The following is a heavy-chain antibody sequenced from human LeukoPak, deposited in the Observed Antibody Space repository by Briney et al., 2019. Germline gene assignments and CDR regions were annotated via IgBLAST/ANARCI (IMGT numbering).Heavy chain of an antibody. Sequence: ASVKVSCKASGYTFTSYDINWVRQATGQGLEWMGWMNPNSGNTGYAQKFQGRVTITWNTSISTAYMELSSLRSEDTAVYYCARGSGYSSSWYRYYYYYMDVWGKGTTVTVSS. J-gene: IGHJ6*03. CDR1: GYTFTSYD. V-gene: IGHV1-8*03. CDR2: MNPNSGNT. D-gene: IGHD6-13*01. CDR3: ARGSGYSSSWYRYYYYYMDV.